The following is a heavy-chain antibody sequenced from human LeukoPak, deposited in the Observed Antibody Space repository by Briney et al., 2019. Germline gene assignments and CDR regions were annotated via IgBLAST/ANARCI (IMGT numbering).Heavy chain of an antibody. J-gene: IGHJ4*02. V-gene: IGHV4-4*07. Sequence: PSETLSLTCTVSGGSISSYYRSWIRQPAGKGLEWIGRIYTSGSTNYNPSLKSRVTVSADTSKNQFSLKLSSVTAADTAVYYCAREILYYDSSGPKGGFDYWGQGTRVTVSS. CDR1: GGSISSYY. CDR3: AREILYYDSSGPKGGFDY. D-gene: IGHD3-22*01. CDR2: IYTSGST.